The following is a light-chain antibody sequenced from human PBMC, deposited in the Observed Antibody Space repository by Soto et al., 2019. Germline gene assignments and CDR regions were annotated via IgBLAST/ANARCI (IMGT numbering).Light chain of an antibody. CDR3: SSYAGSDNWV. CDR1: SRDVGGYNY. Sequence: QSALTQPPSASGSPGQSITISFTGTSRDVGGYNYVSWYQQHPGKAPKVILYEVSKRPSGVPDRFSGSKSGNTASLTVSGLQAEDEADYYCSSYAGSDNWVFGGGTKVTVL. J-gene: IGLJ3*02. CDR2: EVS. V-gene: IGLV2-8*01.